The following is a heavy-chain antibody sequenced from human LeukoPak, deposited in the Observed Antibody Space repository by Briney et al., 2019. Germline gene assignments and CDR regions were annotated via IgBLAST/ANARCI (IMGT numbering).Heavy chain of an antibody. J-gene: IGHJ6*02. CDR1: GFTFSSYD. CDR3: AKDPSGDSFGSYGLDV. D-gene: IGHD5-18*01. CDR2: ISYVGSNK. V-gene: IGHV3-30*18. Sequence: PGGSLRLSCAASGFTFSSYDMHWVRQAPGKGLEWVAVISYVGSNKYYAASVKGRFTISRDNSKNTLYLQMNSRRPENMGVYYCAKDPSGDSFGSYGLDVWGQGTTVTVSS.